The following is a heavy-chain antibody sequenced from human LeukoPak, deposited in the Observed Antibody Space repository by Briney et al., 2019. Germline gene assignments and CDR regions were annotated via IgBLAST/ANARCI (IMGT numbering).Heavy chain of an antibody. CDR3: ARDPTATMVRGVEPFDY. CDR2: INPSGGST. D-gene: IGHD3-10*01. V-gene: IGHV1-46*01. Sequence: ASVKVSCKASGYTFTSYYMHWVRQAPGQGLEWMGIINPSGGSTSYAQKFQGRVTMTRDTSTSTVYMELSSLRSEDTAVYYCARDPTATMVRGVEPFDYWGQGTLATVSS. CDR1: GYTFTSYY. J-gene: IGHJ4*02.